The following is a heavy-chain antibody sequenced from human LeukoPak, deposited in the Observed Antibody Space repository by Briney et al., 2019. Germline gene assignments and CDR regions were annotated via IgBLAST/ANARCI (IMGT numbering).Heavy chain of an antibody. J-gene: IGHJ6*03. Sequence: GGSLRLSCAASGFDFSGSARHWVRQASGKGLEWVGRIRIKANSYATAYAASVKGRFTISRDDSKNTAYLQMNSLKTEDTAVYYCARWGARLSYYYIDVWGKGTTVIVSS. D-gene: IGHD1-26*01. CDR3: ARWGARLSYYYIDV. CDR1: GFDFSGSA. CDR2: IRIKANSYAT. V-gene: IGHV3-73*01.